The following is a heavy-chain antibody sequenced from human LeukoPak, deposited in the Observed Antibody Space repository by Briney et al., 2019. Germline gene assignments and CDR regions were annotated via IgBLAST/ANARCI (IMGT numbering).Heavy chain of an antibody. CDR1: GGSISSSHW. Sequence: KSSETLSLTCAVSGGSISSSHWWSWVRQSPGKWLEWIGEIYHSGSTNYNPSLKSRVTISVDKSKNQFSLKLSSVTAADTAVYYCAREDYRSGSVDYWGQGTLVTVSS. J-gene: IGHJ4*02. D-gene: IGHD3-10*01. CDR2: IYHSGST. V-gene: IGHV4-4*02. CDR3: AREDYRSGSVDY.